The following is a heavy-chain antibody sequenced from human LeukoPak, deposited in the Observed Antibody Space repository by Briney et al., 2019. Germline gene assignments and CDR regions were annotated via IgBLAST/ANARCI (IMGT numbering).Heavy chain of an antibody. V-gene: IGHV1-18*01. CDR2: ISAYNGNT. D-gene: IGHD4-23*01. CDR3: ARDRTVGTTPIFDY. J-gene: IGHJ4*02. CDR1: GYTFTSYG. Sequence: ASVKVSCKASGYTFTSYGISWVRQAPGQGVEWMGWISAYNGNTNYAQKLQGRVTMTTDTSTSTAYMELRSLRSDDTAVYYCARDRTVGTTPIFDYWGQGTLVTVSS.